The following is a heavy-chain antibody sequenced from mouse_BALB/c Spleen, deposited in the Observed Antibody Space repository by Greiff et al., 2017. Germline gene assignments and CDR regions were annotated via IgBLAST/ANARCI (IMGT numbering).Heavy chain of an antibody. CDR3: TREITTATRAMDY. J-gene: IGHJ4*01. D-gene: IGHD1-2*01. Sequence: EVQLVESGGGLVKPGGSLQLSCAASGFTFSSYTMSWVRQTPEKRLEWVATISSGGSYTYYPDSVKGRFTISRDNAKNTLYLQMSSLKSEDTAMYYCTREITTATRAMDYWGQGTSVTVSS. CDR1: GFTFSSYT. V-gene: IGHV5-6-4*01. CDR2: ISSGGSYT.